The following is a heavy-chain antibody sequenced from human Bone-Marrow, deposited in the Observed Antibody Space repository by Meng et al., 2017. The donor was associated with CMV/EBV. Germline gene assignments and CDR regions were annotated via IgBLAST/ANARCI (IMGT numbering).Heavy chain of an antibody. CDR3: AGGVIIAGAGTGGGGYYYYYYGMDV. Sequence: ASVKVSCKASGYTFTGYYMHWVRQASGQGLEWMGWINPNSGGTNYAQKFQGRVTMTGDTSISTAYMGLSRLRSDDTAVYYWAGGVIIAGAGTGGGGYYYYYYGMDVWGLGTTVTVSS. CDR1: GYTFTGYY. J-gene: IGHJ6*02. V-gene: IGHV1-2*02. D-gene: IGHD6-19*01. CDR2: INPNSGGT.